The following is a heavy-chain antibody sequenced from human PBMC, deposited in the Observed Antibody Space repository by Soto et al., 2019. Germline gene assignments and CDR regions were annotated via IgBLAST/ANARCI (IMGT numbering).Heavy chain of an antibody. CDR3: ARVGSKSFYYATDV. D-gene: IGHD4-4*01. Sequence: QLQESGPGLVKPSETLSLTCTVSGGSISSFCWSWIRQPPGQGLEWIGYICTGGTTKYNPSLKGRVTVSVDTSKTQFSLKLTSVTAADTAVYYCARVGSKSFYYATDVWGQGTTVTVSS. CDR1: GGSISSFC. V-gene: IGHV4-4*09. J-gene: IGHJ6*02. CDR2: ICTGGTT.